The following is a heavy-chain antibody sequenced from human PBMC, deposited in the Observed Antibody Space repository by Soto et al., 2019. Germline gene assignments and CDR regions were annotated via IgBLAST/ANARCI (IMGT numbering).Heavy chain of an antibody. V-gene: IGHV4-38-2*01. J-gene: IGHJ4*01. CDR1: GYSISTGFN. CDR2: IYHSGST. Sequence: PSETLSLTCAVSGYSISTGFNWGWIRQPPGKGLEWIGSIYHSGSTYYNLSLKSRVTISADTSKNQISLKLISVTAADTALYYCARAWRTVFYHFDSWGHVTSVTVSS. CDR3: ARAWRTVFYHFDS.